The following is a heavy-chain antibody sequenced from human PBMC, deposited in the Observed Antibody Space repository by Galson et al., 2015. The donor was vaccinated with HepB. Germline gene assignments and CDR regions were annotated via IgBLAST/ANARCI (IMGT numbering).Heavy chain of an antibody. V-gene: IGHV1-46*01. Sequence: SVKVSCKASGYTFTSYYMHWVRQAPGQGLEWMGIINPSGGSTSYAQKFQGRVTMTSDTSTSTVYMELSSLRSEDTAVYYCARGEAYCGGDCYPYGMDVWGQGTTVTVSS. CDR2: INPSGGST. CDR3: ARGEAYCGGDCYPYGMDV. CDR1: GYTFTSYY. D-gene: IGHD2-21*02. J-gene: IGHJ6*02.